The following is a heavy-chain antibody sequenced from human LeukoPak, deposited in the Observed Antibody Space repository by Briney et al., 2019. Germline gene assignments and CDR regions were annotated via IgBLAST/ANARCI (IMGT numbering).Heavy chain of an antibody. CDR1: GYSFTSYW. J-gene: IGHJ5*02. CDR2: IYPGDSDT. CDR3: ARLRYAGYCSSTSCRDPNWFDP. Sequence: GESLKISCKGSGYSFTSYWIGRVRQMPGKGLEWMGIIYPGDSDTRYSPSFQGQVTISADKSISTAYLQWSSLKASDTAMYYCARLRYAGYCSSTSCRDPNWFDPWGQGTLVTVSS. V-gene: IGHV5-51*01. D-gene: IGHD2-2*01.